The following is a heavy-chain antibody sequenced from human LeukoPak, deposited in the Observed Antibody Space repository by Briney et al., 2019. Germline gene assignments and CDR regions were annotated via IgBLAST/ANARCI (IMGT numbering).Heavy chain of an antibody. CDR1: GGSMSSGSYS. CDR3: ARGIAAAAPGAY. J-gene: IGHJ4*02. Sequence: SETLSLTCTVSGGSMSSGSYSWSWIRQPPGKGLEWIGEINHSGSTNYNPSLKSRVTISVDTSKNQFSLKLSSVTAADTAVYYCARGIAAAAPGAYWGQGTLVTVSS. CDR2: INHSGST. V-gene: IGHV4-39*07. D-gene: IGHD6-13*01.